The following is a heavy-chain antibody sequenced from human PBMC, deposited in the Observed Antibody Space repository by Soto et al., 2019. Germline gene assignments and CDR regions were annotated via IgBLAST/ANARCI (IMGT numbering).Heavy chain of an antibody. CDR1: GGSITSSAFY. J-gene: IGHJ6*02. Sequence: SETLSLTCRVSGGSITSSAFYWGWVRQAPGKGLEWIGNIYFSGSAYYSPALKSRVNISVDTSKNQFSLRLSSMTAADTAVYYCTREGLRYLEWFEYGMDVRGQGTTVTVSS. V-gene: IGHV4-39*01. D-gene: IGHD3-3*01. CDR2: IYFSGSA. CDR3: TREGLRYLEWFEYGMDV.